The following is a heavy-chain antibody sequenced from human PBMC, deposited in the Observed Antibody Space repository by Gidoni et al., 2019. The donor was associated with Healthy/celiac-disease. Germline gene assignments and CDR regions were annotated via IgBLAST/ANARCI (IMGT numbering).Heavy chain of an antibody. J-gene: IGHJ4*02. D-gene: IGHD3-16*01. Sequence: EVQLVESGGGLVQPGGSLRLSCAASGFTVSSNYMSWVRQAPGKGLEWVSVIYSGGSTYYADSVKGRFTISRDNSKNTLYLQMNSLRAEDTAVYYCARDGYHDYVWGSYVDWGQGTLVTVSS. CDR3: ARDGYHDYVWGSYVD. CDR2: IYSGGST. V-gene: IGHV3-66*02. CDR1: GFTVSSNY.